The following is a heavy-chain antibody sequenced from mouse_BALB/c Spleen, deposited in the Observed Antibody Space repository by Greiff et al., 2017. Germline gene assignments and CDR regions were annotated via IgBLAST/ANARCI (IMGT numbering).Heavy chain of an antibody. Sequence: DVQLVESGGGLVKPGGSLKLSCAASGFTFSSYTMSWVRQTPEKRLEWVATISSGGSYTYYPDSVKGRFTISRDNAKNTLYLQMSSLKSEDTAMYYCTRGNTTVVEGAMDYWGQGTSVTVSS. D-gene: IGHD1-1*01. CDR1: GFTFSSYT. V-gene: IGHV5-6-4*01. J-gene: IGHJ4*01. CDR3: TRGNTTVVEGAMDY. CDR2: ISSGGSYT.